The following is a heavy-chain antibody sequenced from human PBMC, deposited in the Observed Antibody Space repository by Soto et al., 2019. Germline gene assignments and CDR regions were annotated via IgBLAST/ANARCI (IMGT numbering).Heavy chain of an antibody. J-gene: IGHJ6*03. CDR3: ARDYGDYASYMDV. V-gene: IGHV4-59*01. CDR1: SGSISSYY. CDR2: IYYSWST. D-gene: IGHD4-17*01. Sequence: SDTLSLTSTVSSGSISSYYWIWILPPPGKGLEWIGYIYYSWSTRYNPSLKSRVTISVDTSKNQFSLKLSSVTAADTAVYYCARDYGDYASYMDVWGKGTTVTVSS.